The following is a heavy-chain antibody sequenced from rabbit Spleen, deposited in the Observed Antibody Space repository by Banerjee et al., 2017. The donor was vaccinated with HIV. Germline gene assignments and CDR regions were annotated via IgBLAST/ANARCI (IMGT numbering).Heavy chain of an antibody. Sequence: EQLMESGGGLVQPGGSLKLSCKASGFDFSSYGVSWVRQAPGKWLEWSGFIDPLFGSTYFGKWVNGRFTISSHNAQNTLYLQLNSLTAADTATYFCVRGASSSGYYSLWGPATLVTVS. CDR2: IDPLFGST. J-gene: IGHJ4*01. D-gene: IGHD1-1*01. CDR3: VRGASSSGYYSL. V-gene: IGHV1S47*01. CDR1: GFDFSSYG.